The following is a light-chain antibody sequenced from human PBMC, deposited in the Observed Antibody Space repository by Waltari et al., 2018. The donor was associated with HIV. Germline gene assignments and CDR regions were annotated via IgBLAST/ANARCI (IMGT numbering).Light chain of an antibody. J-gene: IGKJ2*01. V-gene: IGKV3-20*01. CDR3: QQYGNAPPYT. CDR1: ESVSSSH. Sequence: EIVLTQSPGTLSLSPGERATLSCRASESVSSSHLACYQQKPGQAPRLLIFGTSSRATGVPDRFSGSESGTDFTLTISILEPEDFAVYYCQQYGNAPPYTFGQGTKLEI. CDR2: GTS.